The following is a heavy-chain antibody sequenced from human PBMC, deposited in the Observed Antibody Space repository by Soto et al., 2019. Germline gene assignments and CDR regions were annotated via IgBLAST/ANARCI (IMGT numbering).Heavy chain of an antibody. D-gene: IGHD2-2*01. CDR1: GFTFSSYG. J-gene: IGHJ6*02. Sequence: VQLLESGGGLVQPGRSLRLSCAASGFTFSSYGMHWVRQPPGTGLEWVAVISYDGSNKYYADSVTGRFTISRDNPKNTLYLQMNSLRGEDTAVYYCANDQYGIYYYGMDVWGQGTTVTVSS. CDR3: ANDQYGIYYYGMDV. CDR2: ISYDGSNK. V-gene: IGHV3-30*18.